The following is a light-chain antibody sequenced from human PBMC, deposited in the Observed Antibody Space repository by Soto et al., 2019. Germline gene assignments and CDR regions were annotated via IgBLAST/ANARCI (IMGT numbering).Light chain of an antibody. Sequence: QAVVTQPPSASGTPGQRVTISCSGSSSNIGSNTVNWYQQFPGTAPKLLIYNNDQRPSGVPDRFSGSKSGTSASLAISGLQSEDEADYYCAAWDDSLNGLFGGGTKVTVL. V-gene: IGLV1-44*01. CDR1: SSNIGSNT. J-gene: IGLJ2*01. CDR3: AAWDDSLNGL. CDR2: NND.